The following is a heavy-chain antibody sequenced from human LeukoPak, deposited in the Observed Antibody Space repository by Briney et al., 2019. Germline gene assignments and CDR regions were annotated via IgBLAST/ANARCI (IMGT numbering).Heavy chain of an antibody. CDR1: GYTFTSYA. J-gene: IGHJ5*02. Sequence: GASVKVSCKASGYTFTSYAMHWVRQAPGQRLEWMGWINAGNDNTKYSQKFQGRVTITRDTSASTAYMELSSLRSEDTAVYYCARDLGYRTGGTCYPNWFDPWGQGTLVTVSS. CDR2: INAGNDNT. D-gene: IGHD2-15*01. CDR3: ARDLGYRTGGTCYPNWFDP. V-gene: IGHV1-3*01.